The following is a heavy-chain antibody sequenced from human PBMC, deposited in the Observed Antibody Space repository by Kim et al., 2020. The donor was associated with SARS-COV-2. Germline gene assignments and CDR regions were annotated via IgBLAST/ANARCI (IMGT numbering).Heavy chain of an antibody. CDR1: GGSFSGYY. J-gene: IGHJ5*02. CDR2: INHSGST. CDR3: ARGRTWQQLVLVWRYWFDP. D-gene: IGHD6-13*01. V-gene: IGHV4-34*01. Sequence: SETLSLTCAVYGGSFSGYYWSWIRQPPGKGLEWIGEINHSGSTNYNPSLKSLVTISVDTSKNQFSLKLSSVTAADTAVYYCARGRTWQQLVLVWRYWFDPWGQGTLVTVSS.